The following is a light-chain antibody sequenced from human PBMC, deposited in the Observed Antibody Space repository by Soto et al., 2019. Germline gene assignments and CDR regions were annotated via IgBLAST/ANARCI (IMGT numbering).Light chain of an antibody. Sequence: EIMMTQSPATLSVSTGERVTLSCRASQGVGNNLAWYQQKPGQAPRLLIHGASTRHSGIPGRFSGTGSGTEFTLTISSLQSEDFAVYYCQQHYSSPRTFGQGTKLEIK. CDR3: QQHYSSPRT. J-gene: IGKJ1*01. V-gene: IGKV3-15*01. CDR1: QGVGNN. CDR2: GAS.